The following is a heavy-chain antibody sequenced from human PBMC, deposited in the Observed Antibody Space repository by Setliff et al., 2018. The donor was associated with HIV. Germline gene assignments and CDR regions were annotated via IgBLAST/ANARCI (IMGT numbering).Heavy chain of an antibody. V-gene: IGHV3-23*01. J-gene: IGHJ6*02. CDR1: GFTFSSYA. CDR3: AREIRTVYTGGHYFYGIDV. CDR2: ISDGGGST. Sequence: GGSLRLSCTASGFTFSSYAMSWVRQAPGKGLEWVSKISDGGGSTYYADSVKGRFTISRDNSKNALYLQMNSLRAEDTAVYYCAREIRTVYTGGHYFYGIDVWGQGTAVTVSS. D-gene: IGHD3-16*01.